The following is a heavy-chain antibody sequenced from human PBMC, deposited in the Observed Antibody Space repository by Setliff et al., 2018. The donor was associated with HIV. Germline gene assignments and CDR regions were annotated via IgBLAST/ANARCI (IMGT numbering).Heavy chain of an antibody. CDR3: ARDSRDVVVVIAPEPEPYYYYGMDV. CDR2: IIPIFGTP. D-gene: IGHD2-15*01. Sequence: SVKVSCKASGDTFNSHAISWVRQAPGQGLEWMGGIIPIFGTPNYAQKFKGRLTITAEESTSTVYMELSSLRSEDTAVYYCARDSRDVVVVIAPEPEPYYYYGMDVWGEGTTVTVSS. V-gene: IGHV1-69*13. CDR1: GDTFNSHA. J-gene: IGHJ6*04.